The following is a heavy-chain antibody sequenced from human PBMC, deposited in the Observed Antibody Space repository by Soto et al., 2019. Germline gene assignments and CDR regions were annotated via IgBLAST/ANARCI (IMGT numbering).Heavy chain of an antibody. CDR2: ISAYNGNT. D-gene: IGHD2-15*01. CDR3: ARDLVNADY. Sequence: QVKLVQSGAEVKKPGASVKVSCKASGYTFTSYGISWVRQAPGQGLEWMGWISAYNGNTNYAQKAQGRVPMNTDTSTSTAYMEMRSLIADDTAVYYCARDLVNADYWGQGTLVTVSS. V-gene: IGHV1-18*01. J-gene: IGHJ4*02. CDR1: GYTFTSYG.